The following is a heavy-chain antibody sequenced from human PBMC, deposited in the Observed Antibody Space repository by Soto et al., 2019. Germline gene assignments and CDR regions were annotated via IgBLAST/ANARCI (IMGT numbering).Heavy chain of an antibody. CDR2: IYYSGST. Sequence: SETLSLTCTVSGGSISGGDYYWSWIRQPPGKGLEWIGYIYYSGSTYYNPSLKSQVTISVDTSKNQFSLKLSSVTAADTAVYYCARGNCGGDCYIDYWGQGTLVTVSS. D-gene: IGHD2-21*02. CDR1: GGSISGGDYY. V-gene: IGHV4-30-4*01. J-gene: IGHJ4*02. CDR3: ARGNCGGDCYIDY.